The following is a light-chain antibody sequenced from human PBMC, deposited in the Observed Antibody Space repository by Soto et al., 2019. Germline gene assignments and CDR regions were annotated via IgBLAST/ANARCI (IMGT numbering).Light chain of an antibody. CDR2: DVI. Sequence: QSVLTQPASVSGSPGQSITISCTGTSSDVGGYNYVSWYQQHPGKAPKLMIYDVINRPSGVSNRFSGSKSGNTASLTISGLQAEDEADYYCSSYTSSSTLYVFGTGTKVNVL. CDR1: SSDVGGYNY. V-gene: IGLV2-14*01. J-gene: IGLJ1*01. CDR3: SSYTSSSTLYV.